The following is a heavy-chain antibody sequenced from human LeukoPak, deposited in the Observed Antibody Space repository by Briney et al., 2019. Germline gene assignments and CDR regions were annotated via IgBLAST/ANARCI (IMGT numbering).Heavy chain of an antibody. D-gene: IGHD3-10*01. V-gene: IGHV5-51*01. Sequence: GESLKISCKGSGYSFTSYWIGWVRQMPGKGLEWMGIIYPGDSDTRYSPSFQGQVTISADKSISTAYLQWSSLKASDTAMYYCARLLRFGELLEPPGAFDIWGQGTMVTVSS. CDR2: IYPGDSDT. J-gene: IGHJ3*02. CDR3: ARLLRFGELLEPPGAFDI. CDR1: GYSFTSYW.